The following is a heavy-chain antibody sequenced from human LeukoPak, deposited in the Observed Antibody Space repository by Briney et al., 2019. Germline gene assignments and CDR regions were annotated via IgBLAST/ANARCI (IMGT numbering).Heavy chain of an antibody. D-gene: IGHD6-19*01. CDR1: GFTFSSYA. J-gene: IGHJ4*02. V-gene: IGHV3-23*01. CDR3: AKNDQWRLGYFDY. CDR2: ISGSGGST. Sequence: GGSLRLSCAASGFTFSSYAMRWVRQAPGKGLEWVSAISGSGGSTYYADSVKGRFTISRDNSKNTLYLQMNSLRAEDTAVYYCAKNDQWRLGYFDYWGQGTLVTVSS.